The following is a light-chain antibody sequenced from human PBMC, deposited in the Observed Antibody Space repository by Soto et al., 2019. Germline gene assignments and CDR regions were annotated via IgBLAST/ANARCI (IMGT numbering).Light chain of an antibody. Sequence: QSVLTQPASVSGSPGQSITISCTGTSSDVGGYNYVSWYQQHPGKAPKLMIYEVSNRPSGVSNRFSGSKSGNTASLTISGLQAEDEADYYCTSYTSSGTPYVVFSGGTKLTVL. CDR1: SSDVGGYNY. CDR2: EVS. CDR3: TSYTSSGTPYVV. J-gene: IGLJ2*01. V-gene: IGLV2-14*01.